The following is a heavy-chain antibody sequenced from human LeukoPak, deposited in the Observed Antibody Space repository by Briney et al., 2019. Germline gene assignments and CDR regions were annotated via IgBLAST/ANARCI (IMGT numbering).Heavy chain of an antibody. J-gene: IGHJ4*02. V-gene: IGHV3-21*01. Sequence: GGSLRLSCAASGFTFSSYSMNWVRQAPGKGLEWVSSISSSSSYIYYADSVKGRFTISRDNAKNSLYLQKNSLRAEDTAVYYCARRFLRRAKKYCGGDCYYFDYWGQGTLVTVSS. CDR2: ISSSSSYI. D-gene: IGHD2-21*01. CDR3: ARRFLRRAKKYCGGDCYYFDY. CDR1: GFTFSSYS.